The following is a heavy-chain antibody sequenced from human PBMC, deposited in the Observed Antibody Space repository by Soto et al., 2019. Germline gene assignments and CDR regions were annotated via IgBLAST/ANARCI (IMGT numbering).Heavy chain of an antibody. Sequence: SETLSLTCAVYGGSFSGYYWSWIRQPPGKGLEWIGEINHSGSTNYNPSLKSRVTISVDTSKNQFSLKLSSVTAADTAVYYCARMEGYCSSTSCLYYFDYWGQGTLVTVSS. V-gene: IGHV4-34*01. CDR1: GGSFSGYY. J-gene: IGHJ4*02. CDR3: ARMEGYCSSTSCLYYFDY. D-gene: IGHD2-2*01. CDR2: INHSGST.